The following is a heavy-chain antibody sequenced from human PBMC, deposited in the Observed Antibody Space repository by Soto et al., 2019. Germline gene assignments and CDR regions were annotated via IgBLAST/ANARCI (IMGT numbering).Heavy chain of an antibody. CDR3: ARERSVGYCITTTCPKPFYYYAMDV. CDR2: IIPIFGTP. V-gene: IGHV1-69*12. CDR1: GGTFTNYA. J-gene: IGHJ6*04. D-gene: IGHD2-2*01. Sequence: QVQLVQSGAEVKKPGSSLKVSCKASGGTFTNYAFSWVRQAPGQGPEWMGGIIPIFGTPDYAQKFQGRVIITADESTRTVSMELNSLRSDDTAVYYCARERSVGYCITTTCPKPFYYYAMDVWGKGTTVTVSS.